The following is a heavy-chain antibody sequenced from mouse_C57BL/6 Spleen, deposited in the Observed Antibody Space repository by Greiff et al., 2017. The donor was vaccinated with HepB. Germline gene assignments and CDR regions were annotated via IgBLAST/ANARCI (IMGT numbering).Heavy chain of an antibody. Sequence: QVQLKESGAELVKPGASVKLSCKASGYTFTEYTIHWVKQRSGQGLEWIGWFYPGSGSIKYNEKFKDKATLTADKSSSTVYMELSRLTSEDSSVYFCGRRPQYCGSSYGYAKGGWGQGASVTVAS. CDR1: GYTFTEYT. V-gene: IGHV1-62-2*01. D-gene: IGHD1-1*01. CDR3: GRRPQYCGSSYGYAKGG. J-gene: IGHJ4*01. CDR2: FYPGSGSI.